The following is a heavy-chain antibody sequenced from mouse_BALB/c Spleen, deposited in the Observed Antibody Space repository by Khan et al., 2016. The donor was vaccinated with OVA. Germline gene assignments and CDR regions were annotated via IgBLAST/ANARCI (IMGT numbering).Heavy chain of an antibody. V-gene: IGHV5-17*02. CDR3: ARDSYGYMGYFDY. Sequence: EVQLVESGGGLVQPGGSRKPSCAASGFTFSSFGMHWVRQAPEKGLEWVAYISSGSNTTYYAATLKGRFTISRDNPKNTLFLQMTSLRSEDTAMYYCARDSYGYMGYFDYWGQGTTLTVSS. CDR2: ISSGSNTT. J-gene: IGHJ2*01. D-gene: IGHD1-2*01. CDR1: GFTFSSFG.